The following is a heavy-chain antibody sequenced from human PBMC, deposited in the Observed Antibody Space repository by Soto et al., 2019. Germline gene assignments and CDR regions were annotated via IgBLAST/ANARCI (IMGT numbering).Heavy chain of an antibody. CDR1: GYTFTGYY. Sequence: GASVKVSCKASGYTFTGYYMHWVRQAPGQGLEWMGWINPNSGGTNYAQKFQGRVTMTRDTSISTAYMELSRLRSDDTAVYYCAVPHLVPAAIYYYYYGMDVWGQGTTVTVS. J-gene: IGHJ6*02. CDR3: AVPHLVPAAIYYYYYGMDV. CDR2: INPNSGGT. D-gene: IGHD2-2*01. V-gene: IGHV1-2*02.